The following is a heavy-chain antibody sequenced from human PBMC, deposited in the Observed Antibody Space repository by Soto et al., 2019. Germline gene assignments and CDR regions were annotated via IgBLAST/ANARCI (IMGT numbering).Heavy chain of an antibody. CDR3: ARRLASYYYGMDV. CDR1: GYTFSSYG. J-gene: IGHJ6*02. Sequence: ASVRVSCKACGYTFSSYGISWVRQAPGQGLEWMGWISTYNGNTNYAQKLQRRVTMTTDTSTNTAYMDLRSLTSDDTAVYFCARRLASYYYGMDVWGQGTTVTVSS. D-gene: IGHD3-16*01. V-gene: IGHV1-18*01. CDR2: ISTYNGNT.